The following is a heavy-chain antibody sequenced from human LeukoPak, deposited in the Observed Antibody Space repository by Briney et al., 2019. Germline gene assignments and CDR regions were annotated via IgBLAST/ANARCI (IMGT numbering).Heavy chain of an antibody. CDR2: ISYDGSNK. V-gene: IGHV3-30-3*01. CDR1: GFTFSSYA. Sequence: GGSLRLSCAASGFTFSSYAMHWVRQAPGKGLEWVAVISYDGSNKYYADSVKGRFTISRDNSKNTLFLQMNSLKAEDTAVYYCAKGVDYCSGGSCPADYWGPGTLVTVSS. J-gene: IGHJ4*02. CDR3: AKGVDYCSGGSCPADY. D-gene: IGHD2-15*01.